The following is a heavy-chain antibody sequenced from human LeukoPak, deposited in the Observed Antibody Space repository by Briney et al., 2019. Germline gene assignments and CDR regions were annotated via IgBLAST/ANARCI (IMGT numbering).Heavy chain of an antibody. CDR1: GFTFSSYD. J-gene: IGHJ4*02. Sequence: GGSLRLSCAGSGFTFSSYDMHWVRQAPGKGLEWVAFIRYDGSNKYYADSVKGRFTISRDNSKNTLYLQMNSLRAEDTAVYYCAKGRSGSYYYFDYWGQGTLVTVSS. D-gene: IGHD1-26*01. CDR3: AKGRSGSYYYFDY. CDR2: IRYDGSNK. V-gene: IGHV3-30*02.